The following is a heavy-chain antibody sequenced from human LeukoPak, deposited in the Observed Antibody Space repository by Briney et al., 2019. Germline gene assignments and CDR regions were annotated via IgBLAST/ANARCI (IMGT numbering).Heavy chain of an antibody. Sequence: PGGSLRLSCAASGFTFSSYSMNWVRQAPGKGLEWVSSISSSSSYKYYADSVKGRFTISRDNAKNSLYLQMNSLRAEDTAVYYCARATRRDYGDVGYWGQGTLVTVSS. CDR3: ARATRRDYGDVGY. J-gene: IGHJ4*02. CDR1: GFTFSSYS. V-gene: IGHV3-21*01. CDR2: ISSSSSYK. D-gene: IGHD4-17*01.